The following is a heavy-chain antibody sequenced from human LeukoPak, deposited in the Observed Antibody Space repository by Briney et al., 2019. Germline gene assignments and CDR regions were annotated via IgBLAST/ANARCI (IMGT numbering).Heavy chain of an antibody. D-gene: IGHD1-14*01. V-gene: IGHV1-46*01. CDR1: EYTFTNYY. J-gene: IGHJ4*02. CDR2: INPSGGST. CDR3: ATPDIYRFDLGY. Sequence: GASVKVSCKASEYTFTNYYMHWVRQAPGQGLEWMGIINPSGGSTSYAQKFQGRVTMTRDTSTSTVYMELSSLRSEDTAVYYCATPDIYRFDLGYWGQGTLVTVSS.